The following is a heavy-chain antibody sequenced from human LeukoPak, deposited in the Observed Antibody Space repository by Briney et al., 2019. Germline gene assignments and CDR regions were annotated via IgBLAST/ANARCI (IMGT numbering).Heavy chain of an antibody. V-gene: IGHV4-38-2*01. CDR3: ARAGWIITSGIDY. Sequence: PSETLSLTCGVSGYSISRGYYWAWIRPPPGKGLGWIGTIYHTGSTYYTPSLGSRVTISVDTSKNEFSLNLNSVTAADTAVYYCARAGWIITSGIDYWGQGALVTVSS. D-gene: IGHD3-10*01. CDR2: IYHTGST. J-gene: IGHJ4*02. CDR1: GYSISRGYY.